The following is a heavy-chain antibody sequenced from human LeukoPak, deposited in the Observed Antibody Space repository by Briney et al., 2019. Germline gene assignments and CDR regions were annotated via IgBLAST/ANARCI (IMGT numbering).Heavy chain of an antibody. Sequence: SETLFLTCTVSGGSISSYYWSWIRQPPGKGLEWIGYIYYCGGTNYNPSLKSRVTISVDTSKNQFSLKLSSVTAADTAVYYCAKDGVGWGSSLGFDPWGQGTLVSVSS. CDR3: AKDGVGWGSSLGFDP. CDR2: IYYCGGT. J-gene: IGHJ5*02. CDR1: GGSISSYY. V-gene: IGHV4-59*01. D-gene: IGHD6-6*01.